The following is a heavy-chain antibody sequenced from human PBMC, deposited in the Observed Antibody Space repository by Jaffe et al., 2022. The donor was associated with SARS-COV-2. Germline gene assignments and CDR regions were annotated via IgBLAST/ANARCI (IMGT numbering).Heavy chain of an antibody. J-gene: IGHJ2*01. CDR1: GYTFTSYA. D-gene: IGHD2-15*01. CDR2: INAGNGNT. V-gene: IGHV1-3*01. Sequence: QVQLVQSGAEVKKPGASVKVSCKASGYTFTSYAMHWVRQAPGQRLEWMGWINAGNGNTKYSQKFQGRVTITRDTSASTAYMELSSLRSEDTAVYYCARSAGYCSGGSCYANRYFDLWGRGTLVTVSS. CDR3: ARSAGYCSGGSCYANRYFDL.